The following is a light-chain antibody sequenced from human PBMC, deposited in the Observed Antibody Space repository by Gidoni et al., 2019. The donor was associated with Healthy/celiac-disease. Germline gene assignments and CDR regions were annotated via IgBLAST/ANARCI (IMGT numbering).Light chain of an antibody. J-gene: IGKJ4*01. CDR2: GAS. Sequence: DIVLTQSPGTLSLSPGERATRSCRARQSVSSSYLAWYQQKPGQAPRLLIYGASSRATGIPDRFSGSGSGTDFTLTISRLEPEDFAVYYCQQYGSSPLTFGGGTKVEIK. V-gene: IGKV3-20*01. CDR1: QSVSSSY. CDR3: QQYGSSPLT.